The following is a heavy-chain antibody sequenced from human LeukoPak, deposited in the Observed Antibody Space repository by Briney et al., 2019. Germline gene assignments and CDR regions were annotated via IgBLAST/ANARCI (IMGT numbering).Heavy chain of an antibody. V-gene: IGHV3-66*01. CDR1: GFTVSSNY. Sequence: GGSLRLSCAASGFTVSSNYMSWVRQAPGKGLEWVSVIYSGGSTYYADSVKGRFTISRDNSKNTLYLQMNSLRAEDTAVYYCARAPHYYDSSGPILYFDYWGQGTLVTVSS. CDR2: IYSGGST. CDR3: ARAPHYYDSSGPILYFDY. J-gene: IGHJ4*02. D-gene: IGHD3-22*01.